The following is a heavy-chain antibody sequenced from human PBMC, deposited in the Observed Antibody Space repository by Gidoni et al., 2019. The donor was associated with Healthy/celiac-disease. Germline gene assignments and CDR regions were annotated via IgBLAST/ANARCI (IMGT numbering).Heavy chain of an antibody. CDR2: ISWNSGSI. CDR1: GFTFDDSA. D-gene: IGHD3-9*01. CDR3: AGTLNYDILTGYYGVGGMDV. Sequence: EVQLVESGGGLVQPGRSLRLSCAASGFTFDDSAMHWVRQAPGKGLEWVSGISWNSGSIGYADSVKGRFTISRDNAKNSLYLQMNSLRAEDTALYYCAGTLNYDILTGYYGVGGMDVWGQGTTVTVSS. V-gene: IGHV3-9*01. J-gene: IGHJ6*02.